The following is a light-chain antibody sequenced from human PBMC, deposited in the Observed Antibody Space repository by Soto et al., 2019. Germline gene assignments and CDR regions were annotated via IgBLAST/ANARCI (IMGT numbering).Light chain of an antibody. Sequence: DIQMTQSPSSLSASVGDRVTITCQASQDISNYLNWYQQKPGKAPKLLIYDASNLETGGPSMFSSSGSGTDFTFTISSLQPEDIATYYCQQYDNPPRLTFGGGTKVEIK. CDR2: DAS. V-gene: IGKV1-33*01. J-gene: IGKJ4*01. CDR1: QDISNY. CDR3: QQYDNPPRLT.